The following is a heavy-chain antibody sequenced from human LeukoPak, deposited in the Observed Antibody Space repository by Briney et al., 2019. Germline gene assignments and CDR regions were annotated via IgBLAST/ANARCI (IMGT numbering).Heavy chain of an antibody. Sequence: PGGSLRLSCAVSGFTFDDYAMHWVRQAPGKGLEWVSGISWNSGSIGYADSVKGRFTISRDNSKNTLYLQMNSLRAEDTAAYYCAREPRVRAMIVVVMYYFDYWGQGTLVTVSS. J-gene: IGHJ4*02. D-gene: IGHD3-22*01. CDR2: ISWNSGSI. CDR3: AREPRVRAMIVVVMYYFDY. V-gene: IGHV3-9*01. CDR1: GFTFDDYA.